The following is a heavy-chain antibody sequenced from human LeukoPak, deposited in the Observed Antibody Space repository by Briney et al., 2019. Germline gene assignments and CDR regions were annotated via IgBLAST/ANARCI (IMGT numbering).Heavy chain of an antibody. CDR2: IYYSGST. V-gene: IGHV4-39*07. Sequence: SETLSLTCTVSGGSISSSSYYWGWIRQPPGKGLEWFGSIYYSGSTYYNPSLKSRVTISVDTSKNQFSLKLSSVTAADTAVYYCARADTAMFDYWGQGTLVTVSS. CDR3: ARADTAMFDY. D-gene: IGHD5-18*01. J-gene: IGHJ4*02. CDR1: GGSISSSSYY.